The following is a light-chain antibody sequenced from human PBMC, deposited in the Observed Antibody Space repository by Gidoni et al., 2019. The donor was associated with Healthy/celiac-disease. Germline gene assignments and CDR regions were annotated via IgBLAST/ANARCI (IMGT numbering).Light chain of an antibody. V-gene: IGKV1-5*03. CDR3: QQYYSYPLT. CDR1: QGISSW. J-gene: IGKJ4*01. CDR2: KAS. Sequence: DIETAQSPSTLSASVGDRVTITCQASQGISSWLDWYQQKPGKAPKLLIYKASTLGSGVPSRFSGSGSGTEFTLTISSLQPDDFSTYYCQQYYSYPLTFGGGTKVEIK.